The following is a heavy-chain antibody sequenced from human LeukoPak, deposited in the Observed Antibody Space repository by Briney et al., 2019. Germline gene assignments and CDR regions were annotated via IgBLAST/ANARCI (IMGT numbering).Heavy chain of an antibody. Sequence: TNYNPSLMSRATISEDTSKNQVSLKLSSVTAADTAVYYCARGRITIFGVVISPRNYFDYWGQGTLVTVSS. J-gene: IGHJ4*02. V-gene: IGHV4-34*13. CDR2: T. CDR3: ARGRITIFGVVISPRNYFDY. D-gene: IGHD3-3*01.